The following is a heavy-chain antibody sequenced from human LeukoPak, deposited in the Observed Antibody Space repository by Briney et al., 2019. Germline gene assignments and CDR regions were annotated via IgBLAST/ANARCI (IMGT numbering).Heavy chain of an antibody. V-gene: IGHV3-48*03. Sequence: PGGSLRLSCAASGFTFSSYEMNWVRQAPGKGLEWVSYISSSGSTIYYADSVKGRFTISRDNAKNSLYLQMNSLRAEDTAVYYCAREHGGYSYGCFDYWGQGTLVAVSS. CDR3: AREHGGYSYGCFDY. J-gene: IGHJ4*02. CDR2: ISSSGSTI. D-gene: IGHD5-18*01. CDR1: GFTFSSYE.